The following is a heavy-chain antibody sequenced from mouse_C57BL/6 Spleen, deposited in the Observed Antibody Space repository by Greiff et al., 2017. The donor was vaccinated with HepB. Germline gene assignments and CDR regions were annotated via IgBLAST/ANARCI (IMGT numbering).Heavy chain of an antibody. D-gene: IGHD4-1*02. CDR1: GYSITSGYY. J-gene: IGHJ4*01. V-gene: IGHV3-6*01. CDR2: ISYDGSN. CDR3: ARDLNWDEAMDY. Sequence: ESGPGLVKPSQSLSLTCSVTGYSITSGYYWNWIRQFPGNTLEWMGYISYDGSNNYNPSLKNRISITRDTSKNQFFLKLNSVTTEDTATYYCARDLNWDEAMDYWGQGTSVTVSS.